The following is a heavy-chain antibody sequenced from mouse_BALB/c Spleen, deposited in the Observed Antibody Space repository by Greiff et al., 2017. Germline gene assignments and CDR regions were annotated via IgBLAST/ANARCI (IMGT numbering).Heavy chain of an antibody. CDR1: GFTFSSYA. V-gene: IGHV5-9-4*01. CDR3: ARGGAGGYGNSYYFDY. Sequence: EVQGVESGGGLVKPGGSLKLSCAASGFTFSSYAMSWVRQSPEKRLEWVAEISSGGSYTYYPDTVTGRFTISRDNAKNTLYLEMSSLRSEDTAMYYCARGGAGGYGNSYYFDYWGQGTTLTVSS. J-gene: IGHJ2*01. D-gene: IGHD2-10*02. CDR2: ISSGGSYT.